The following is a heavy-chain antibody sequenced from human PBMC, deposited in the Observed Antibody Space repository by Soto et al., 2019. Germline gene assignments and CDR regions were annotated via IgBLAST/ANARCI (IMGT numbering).Heavy chain of an antibody. CDR3: AREVGPYGDYGVDEAFDI. CDR2: IWYDGSNK. Sequence: QVQLVESGGGVVQPGRSLRLSCAASGFTFSSYGMHWVRQAPGKGLEWVAVIWYDGSNKYYADSVKGRFTISRDNSKNTLYLQMNSLRAEDTAVYYCAREVGPYGDYGVDEAFDIWGQGTMVTVSS. D-gene: IGHD4-17*01. CDR1: GFTFSSYG. V-gene: IGHV3-33*01. J-gene: IGHJ3*02.